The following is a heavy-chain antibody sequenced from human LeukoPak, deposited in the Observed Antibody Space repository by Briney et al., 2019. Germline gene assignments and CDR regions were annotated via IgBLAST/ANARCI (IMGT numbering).Heavy chain of an antibody. CDR2: IWHDASNA. J-gene: IGHJ4*02. Sequence: GGSLRLSCAASGFTFSRYGMHWVRQAPGKGLEWVAFIWHDASNAYYADSVRGRYTISRDNSKNTLYLQMNSLRTEDTAVYYCAKIRGEIDYWGQGILVTVSS. D-gene: IGHD3-10*01. CDR3: AKIRGEIDY. CDR1: GFTFSRYG. V-gene: IGHV3-30*02.